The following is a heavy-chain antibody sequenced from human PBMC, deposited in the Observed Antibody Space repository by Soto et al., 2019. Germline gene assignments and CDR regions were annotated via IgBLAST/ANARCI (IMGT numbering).Heavy chain of an antibody. V-gene: IGHV1-69*08. D-gene: IGHD6-13*01. Sequence: QVQLVQSGAEVKKPGSSVKVSCKASGGTFSSYTISWVRQAPGQGLEWMGRIIPILGIANYAQKFQGRVTITAEKSTSTAYMELSSLRSEDTAVYYCAGDALYRRSWYSPWRYFDLWGRGTLVTVSS. J-gene: IGHJ2*01. CDR1: GGTFSSYT. CDR2: IIPILGIA. CDR3: AGDALYRRSWYSPWRYFDL.